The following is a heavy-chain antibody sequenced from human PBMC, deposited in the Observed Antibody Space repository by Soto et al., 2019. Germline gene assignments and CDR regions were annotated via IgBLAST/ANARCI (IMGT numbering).Heavy chain of an antibody. D-gene: IGHD3-10*01. V-gene: IGHV1-8*01. CDR3: ARGHGQYYGSGSYNDY. CDR1: GYTFTSYD. J-gene: IGHJ4*02. Sequence: ASVKVSCKASGYTFTSYDINWVRQATGQGLEWMGWMNPNSGNTGYAQKFQGRVTMTRNTSISTAYMELSSLRSEDTAVYYCARGHGQYYGSGSYNDYWGQGILVTVSS. CDR2: MNPNSGNT.